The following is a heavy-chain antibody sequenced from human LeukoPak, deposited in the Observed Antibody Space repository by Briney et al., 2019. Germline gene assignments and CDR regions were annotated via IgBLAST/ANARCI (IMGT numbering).Heavy chain of an antibody. Sequence: SVKVSCKASGGTFSSYAISWVRQAPGQGLEWMGGIIPIFGTANYAQKFQGRVTITADESTSTACMELSSLRSEDTAVYYCAREFTSGQWLVRNYFDYWGQGTLVTVSS. J-gene: IGHJ4*02. CDR3: AREFTSGQWLVRNYFDY. V-gene: IGHV1-69*13. D-gene: IGHD6-19*01. CDR1: GGTFSSYA. CDR2: IIPIFGTA.